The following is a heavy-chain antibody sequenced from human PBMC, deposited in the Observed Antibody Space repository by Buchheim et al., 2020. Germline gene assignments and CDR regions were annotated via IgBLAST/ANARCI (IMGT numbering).Heavy chain of an antibody. D-gene: IGHD3-16*01. Sequence: QVQLVESGGGVVQPGRFLRLSCAASGFTFSSYAMHWVRQAPGKGLEWVAVISYDGSNKYYADSVKGRFTISRDNSKNTLYLQMNSLRAEDTAVYYCARGGYYYGMDVWGQGTT. CDR1: GFTFSSYA. CDR2: ISYDGSNK. CDR3: ARGGYYYGMDV. J-gene: IGHJ6*02. V-gene: IGHV3-30-3*01.